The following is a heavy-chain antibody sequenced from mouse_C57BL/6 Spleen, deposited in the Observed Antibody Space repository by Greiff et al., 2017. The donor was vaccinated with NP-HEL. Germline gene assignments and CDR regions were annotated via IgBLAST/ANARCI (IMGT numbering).Heavy chain of an antibody. J-gene: IGHJ2*01. Sequence: VKLQQPGAELVMPGASVKLSCKASGYTFTSYWMHWVKQRPGQGLEWIGEIDPSDSYTNYNQKFKGKSTLTVDKSSSTAYMQLSSLTSEDSAVYYCARHGSSFDYWGQGTTLTVSS. CDR2: IDPSDSYT. CDR3: ARHGSSFDY. CDR1: GYTFTSYW. D-gene: IGHD1-1*01. V-gene: IGHV1-69*01.